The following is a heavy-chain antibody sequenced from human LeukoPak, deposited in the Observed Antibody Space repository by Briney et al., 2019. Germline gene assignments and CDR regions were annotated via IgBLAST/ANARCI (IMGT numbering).Heavy chain of an antibody. CDR1: GYTFTTYV. CDR2: ISAYNGNT. J-gene: IGHJ4*02. CDR3: ARAVPHIYSGSYYDY. Sequence: GASVKVSCKPSGYTFTTYVVHWVRQAPGQGLEWMGWISAYNGNTNYAQKLQGRVTMTTDTSTSTAYMELRSLRSDDTAVYYCARAVPHIYSGSYYDYWGQGTLVTVSS. D-gene: IGHD1-26*01. V-gene: IGHV1-18*01.